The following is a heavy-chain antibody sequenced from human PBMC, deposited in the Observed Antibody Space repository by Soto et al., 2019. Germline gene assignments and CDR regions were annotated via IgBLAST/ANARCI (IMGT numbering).Heavy chain of an antibody. D-gene: IGHD2-21*01. CDR1: GGSISTSRSY. CDR3: ARQPTTGDTDLWFDP. Sequence: QLQLLESGPGLVKASETLSLTCSVSGGSISTSRSYWAWIRQPPGKGLEWLANIFYSGSTFYNPSLASRVSVSVDMSKNEFSLKLRSVTAADTAVYYCARQPTTGDTDLWFDPCGQGTLVTVSS. CDR2: IFYSGST. V-gene: IGHV4-39*01. J-gene: IGHJ5*02.